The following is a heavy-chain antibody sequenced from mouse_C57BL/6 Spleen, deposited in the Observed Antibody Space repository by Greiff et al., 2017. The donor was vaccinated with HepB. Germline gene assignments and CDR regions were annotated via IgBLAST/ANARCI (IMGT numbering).Heavy chain of an antibody. D-gene: IGHD2-4*01. V-gene: IGHV1-76*01. CDR3: ARGGLYYDYDADV. CDR1: GYTFTDYY. Sequence: QVQLQQSGAELVRPGASVKLSCKASGYTFTDYYINWVKQRPGQGLEWIARIYPGSGNTYYNEKFKGKATLTAEKSSSAAYMQRSSLTSEDSAVYFCARGGLYYDYDADVWGTGTTITVSS. J-gene: IGHJ1*03. CDR2: IYPGSGNT.